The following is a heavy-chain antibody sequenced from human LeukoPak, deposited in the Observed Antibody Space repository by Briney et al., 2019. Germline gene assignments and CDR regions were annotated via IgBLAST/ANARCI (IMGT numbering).Heavy chain of an antibody. V-gene: IGHV3-43*02. J-gene: IGHJ3*02. CDR3: AQIMITFGGVRDAFDI. Sequence: PGGSLRPSCAASGFTFDDYAMHWVRQAPGKGLEWVSLISGDGGSTYYADSVKGRFTISRDNSKNSLYLQMNSLRTEDTALYYCAQIMITFGGVRDAFDIWGQGTMVTVSS. D-gene: IGHD3-16*01. CDR2: ISGDGGST. CDR1: GFTFDDYA.